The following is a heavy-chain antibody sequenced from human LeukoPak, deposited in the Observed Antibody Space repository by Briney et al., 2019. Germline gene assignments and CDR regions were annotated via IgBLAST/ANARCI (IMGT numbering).Heavy chain of an antibody. Sequence: PGGSLRLSCAASGFTFSSYSMNWVRQAPGKGLEWVLSISSSSSYIYYADSVKGRFTISRDNAKNSLYLQMNSLRAEDTAVYYCARLYSSGWRYFDYWGQGTLVTVSS. V-gene: IGHV3-21*01. CDR3: ARLYSSGWRYFDY. CDR1: GFTFSSYS. D-gene: IGHD6-19*01. J-gene: IGHJ4*02. CDR2: ISSSSSYI.